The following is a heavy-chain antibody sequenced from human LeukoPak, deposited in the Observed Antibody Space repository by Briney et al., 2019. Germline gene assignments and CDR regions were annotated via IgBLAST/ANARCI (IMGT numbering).Heavy chain of an antibody. Sequence: GGSLRLSCAASGFTFSSHAMSWVRQAPGKGLEWVSAISGSGGSTYYADSVKGRFTISRDNSKNTLYLQMNSLRAEDTAVYYCASRIVVAGSNYFDYWGQGTLVTVSS. J-gene: IGHJ4*02. CDR3: ASRIVVAGSNYFDY. V-gene: IGHV3-23*01. CDR2: ISGSGGST. CDR1: GFTFSSHA. D-gene: IGHD6-19*01.